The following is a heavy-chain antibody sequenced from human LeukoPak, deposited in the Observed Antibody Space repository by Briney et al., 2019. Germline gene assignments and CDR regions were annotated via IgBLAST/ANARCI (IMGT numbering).Heavy chain of an antibody. CDR1: GYTFTSSD. CDR2: INPNSGRT. J-gene: IGHJ4*02. Sequence: VASVKVSCKASGYTFTSSDINWVRPAAGQGLEWMGWINPNSGRTGYAQKFQGRVTMTENTSMSTAYMELSSLRFDDTAVYYCARGRSGLAAAGTYDYWGQGTLITVSS. V-gene: IGHV1-8*01. D-gene: IGHD6-25*01. CDR3: ARGRSGLAAAGTYDY.